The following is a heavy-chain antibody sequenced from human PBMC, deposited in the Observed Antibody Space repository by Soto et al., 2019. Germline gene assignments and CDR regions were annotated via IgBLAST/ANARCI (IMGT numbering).Heavy chain of an antibody. CDR2: VSGSGGST. CDR3: AKPPDYNWNDY. V-gene: IGHV3-23*01. Sequence: WRSLRLSWAASGLTISSYAMNSVRQAPGKGLEWISAVSGSGGSTYYADSVKGRFTISRDNSKDTLYLQMNNLRAEDTAVYYCAKPPDYNWNDYWGQGTLVTVSS. J-gene: IGHJ4*02. CDR1: GLTISSYA. D-gene: IGHD1-20*01.